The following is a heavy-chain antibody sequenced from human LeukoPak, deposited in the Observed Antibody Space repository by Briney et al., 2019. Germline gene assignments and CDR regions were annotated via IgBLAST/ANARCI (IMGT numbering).Heavy chain of an antibody. D-gene: IGHD4-17*01. J-gene: IGHJ4*02. CDR2: ISSSGSYI. V-gene: IGHV3-21*01. CDR1: GFTFSSYS. Sequence: GGSLRLSCAASGFTFSSYSMNWVRQAPGKGLEWVSSISSSGSYIYYADSVKGRFTISRDNAKNSLYLQMNSLRAEDTAVYYCARSYGDYFPFGYWGQGTLVTVSS. CDR3: ARSYGDYFPFGY.